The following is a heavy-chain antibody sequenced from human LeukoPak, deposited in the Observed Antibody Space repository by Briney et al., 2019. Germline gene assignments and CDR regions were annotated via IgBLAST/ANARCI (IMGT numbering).Heavy chain of an antibody. J-gene: IGHJ4*02. CDR1: GFTFTNSA. D-gene: IGHD5-24*01. V-gene: IGHV1-58*02. CDR3: AAAPIEMQQRGFDY. Sequence: SVKVSCKASGFTFTNSAMQWVRQSRGQRLEWIGWIVVASGNTKYAQKFQERVTITRDMSTSTAYMELSSLRPEDTAVYYCAAAPIEMQQRGFDYWGQGTLVTVSS. CDR2: IVVASGNT.